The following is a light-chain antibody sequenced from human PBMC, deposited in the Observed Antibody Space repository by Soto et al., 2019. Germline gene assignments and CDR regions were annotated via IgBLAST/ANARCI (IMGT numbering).Light chain of an antibody. V-gene: IGKV1-39*01. Sequence: DLQMTQSPSSLSASVGDRVTITCRASQSISSYLNWYQQKPGKAPKLLIYAASSLQSGVPSKLRGSGFGTDFTLTISSLQPEQFATCYSQQSYSTSLTFGKGTNLDI. J-gene: IGKJ2*01. CDR1: QSISSY. CDR3: QQSYSTSLT. CDR2: AAS.